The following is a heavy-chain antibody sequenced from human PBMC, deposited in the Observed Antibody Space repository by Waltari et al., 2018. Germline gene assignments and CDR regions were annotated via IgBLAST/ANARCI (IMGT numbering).Heavy chain of an antibody. J-gene: IGHJ4*02. CDR2: INSDGDLT. D-gene: IGHD3-16*01. V-gene: IGHV3-23*01. CDR3: AKGYYVAAYFDH. CDR1: GFPFSNFA. Sequence: EVQLLESGGGLVQPGGSLRLSCAASGFPFSNFAMGWVRQAPGKGLEWVSTINSDGDLTYYADSVKGRFTISRDNSKNTLYLQVSSLRAEDTAVYYCAKGYYVAAYFDHWGQGTLVTGSS.